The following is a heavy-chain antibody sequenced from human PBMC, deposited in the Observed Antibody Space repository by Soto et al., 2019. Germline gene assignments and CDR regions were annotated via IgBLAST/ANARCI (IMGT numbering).Heavy chain of an antibody. CDR3: ARLTRGSDYYDSSGYYKVFDY. V-gene: IGHV4-31*03. Sequence: SETLSLTCTVSGGSISSGGYYWSWIRQHPGKGLEWIGYIYYSGSTYYNPSPKSRVTISVDTSKNQFSLKLSSVTAADTAVYYCARLTRGSDYYDSSGYYKVFDYWGQGTLVTVSS. D-gene: IGHD3-22*01. CDR2: IYYSGST. CDR1: GGSISSGGYY. J-gene: IGHJ4*02.